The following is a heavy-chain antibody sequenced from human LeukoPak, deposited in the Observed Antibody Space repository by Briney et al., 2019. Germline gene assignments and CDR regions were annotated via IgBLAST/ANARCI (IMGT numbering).Heavy chain of an antibody. CDR1: GGTFSSYA. Sequence: SVKVSCKASGGTFSSYAIGWVRQAPGQGLEWMGRIIPILGIANYAQKFQGRVTITADKSTSTAYMELSSLRSEDTAVYYCARDPDCSSTSCYNGNNWFDPWGQGTLVTVSS. CDR2: IIPILGIA. CDR3: ARDPDCSSTSCYNGNNWFDP. D-gene: IGHD2-2*02. J-gene: IGHJ5*02. V-gene: IGHV1-69*04.